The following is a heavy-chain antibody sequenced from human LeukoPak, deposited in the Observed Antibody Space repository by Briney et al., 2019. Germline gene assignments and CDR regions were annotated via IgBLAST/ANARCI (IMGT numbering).Heavy chain of an antibody. D-gene: IGHD4-17*01. CDR3: ARVKFGGSMTTAPYNWFDP. CDR2: IYYSGIT. CDR1: GDSISSSSYY. J-gene: IGHJ5*02. Sequence: SETLSLTCTVSGDSISSSSYYWGWIRQPPGKGLEWIGSIYYSGITHYNPSLKSRVTKTVETSKNQFYLKLSSVTAADTAVYYCARVKFGGSMTTAPYNWFDPWGQGTLVTVSS. V-gene: IGHV4-39*07.